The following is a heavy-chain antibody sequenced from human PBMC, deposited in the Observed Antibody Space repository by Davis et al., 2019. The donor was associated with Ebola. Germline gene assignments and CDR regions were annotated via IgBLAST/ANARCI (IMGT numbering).Heavy chain of an antibody. J-gene: IGHJ4*02. CDR3: VKHRAYGILTGYPDYDY. D-gene: IGHD3-9*01. V-gene: IGHV3-64D*06. CDR1: GFIFTSYA. Sequence: PGGSLRLSCSASGFIFTSYAMHWVRQAPGKGLEYVSGISSEGGGRHYADSVRGRFTVSRDNDRKMLFLQMSSLRTEDTAVYYCVKHRAYGILTGYPDYDYWGQGTLATVSS. CDR2: ISSEGGGR.